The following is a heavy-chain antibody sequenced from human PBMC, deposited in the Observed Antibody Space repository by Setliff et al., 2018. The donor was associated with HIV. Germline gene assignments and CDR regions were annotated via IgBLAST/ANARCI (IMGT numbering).Heavy chain of an antibody. CDR1: GDSISSYY. CDR2: VHYSGDT. J-gene: IGHJ6*03. CDR3: ARGWQLEFPGTYYYYMDV. V-gene: IGHV4-59*01. Sequence: SETLSLTCSVSGDSISSYYWSWIRQPPGKGLEWIGYVHYSGDTNSNPSLKSRLTMSVETSKNQISLNLRSVTAADAAVYYCARGWQLEFPGTYYYYMDVWGKGTTVTVSS. D-gene: IGHD3-3*01.